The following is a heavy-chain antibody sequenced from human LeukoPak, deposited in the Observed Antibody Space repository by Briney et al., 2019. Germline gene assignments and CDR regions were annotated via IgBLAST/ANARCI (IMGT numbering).Heavy chain of an antibody. J-gene: IGHJ4*02. CDR2: IYYSGRT. CDR1: GFTVSSNY. D-gene: IGHD6-6*01. Sequence: GSLRLSCAASGFTVSSNYMSWVRQAPGKGLEWIGSIYYSGRTYYNPSLKSRVTISVDTSKNQFSLRLSSVTAADTAVYYCARVEYSRQVDYWGQGTLVTVSS. CDR3: ARVEYSRQVDY. V-gene: IGHV4-59*02.